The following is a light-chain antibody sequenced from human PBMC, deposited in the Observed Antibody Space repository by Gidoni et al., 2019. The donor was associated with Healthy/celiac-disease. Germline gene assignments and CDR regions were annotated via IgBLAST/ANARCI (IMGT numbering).Light chain of an antibody. CDR3: QQFNNYPRT. V-gene: IGKV1D-13*01. CDR1: QGISSA. CDR2: DAS. Sequence: AIQLTQSPSSLSASVGDRVTITCRASQGISSALAWYQQKPGKAPKLLIYDASSLESGVPSRFSGSGSETDFTLTISSLQPEDFATYYCQQFNNYPRTFXQXTKVEIK. J-gene: IGKJ1*01.